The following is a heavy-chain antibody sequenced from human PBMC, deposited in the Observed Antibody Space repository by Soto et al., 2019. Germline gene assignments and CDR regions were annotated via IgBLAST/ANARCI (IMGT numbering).Heavy chain of an antibody. Sequence: QVQLVQSGAEVKKPGSSVKVSCKASGGTFSSYTISWVRQAPGQGLEWMGRIIPILGIANYAQNFQGRVTITADKSTSTAYMELSSLRSEDTAVYYCARAYDHPDLNWFDPWGQGTLVTVSS. CDR1: GGTFSSYT. V-gene: IGHV1-69*02. CDR2: IIPILGIA. D-gene: IGHD3-22*01. J-gene: IGHJ5*02. CDR3: ARAYDHPDLNWFDP.